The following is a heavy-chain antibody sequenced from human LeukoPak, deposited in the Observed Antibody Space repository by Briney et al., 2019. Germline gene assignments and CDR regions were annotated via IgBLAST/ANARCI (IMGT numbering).Heavy chain of an antibody. CDR2: IYYSGST. CDR3: ARGPDTDCFDY. V-gene: IGHV4-30-4*08. J-gene: IGHJ4*02. Sequence: SETLSLTCTVSGGSISSGDYYWSWIRQPPGKGLEWIGYIYYSGSTYYNPSLKSPVTISVDTSKNQFSLKLSSVTAADTAAYYCARGPDTDCFDYWGQGTLVTVSS. D-gene: IGHD3/OR15-3a*01. CDR1: GGSISSGDYY.